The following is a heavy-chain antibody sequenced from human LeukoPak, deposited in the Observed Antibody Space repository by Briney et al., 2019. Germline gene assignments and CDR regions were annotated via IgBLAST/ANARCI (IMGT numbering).Heavy chain of an antibody. CDR2: INHSGST. Sequence: PSDTLSLTCAVYGGSFSGYYWSWIRQPTGKGVEWIREINHSGSTNYNPSLKSRVTISVDTSKKQFSLKLSSVTAADTAVYYCASTSPFYYDSSGTAGSLDIWGQGTMVTVSS. CDR3: ASTSPFYYDSSGTAGSLDI. CDR1: GGSFSGYY. V-gene: IGHV4-34*01. D-gene: IGHD3-22*01. J-gene: IGHJ3*02.